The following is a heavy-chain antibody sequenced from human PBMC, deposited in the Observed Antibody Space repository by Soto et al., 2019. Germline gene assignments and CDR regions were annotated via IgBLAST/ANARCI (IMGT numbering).Heavy chain of an antibody. CDR3: AKEVPGQQQWLVLGLAFDI. CDR1: GFTFSSYA. CDR2: ISGSGGST. V-gene: IGHV3-23*01. D-gene: IGHD6-19*01. Sequence: PGGSLRLSCAASGFTFSSYAMSWVRQAPGKGLEWVSAISGSGGSTYYADSVKGRFTISRDNSKNTLYLQMNSLRAEDTAVYYCAKEVPGQQQWLVLGLAFDIWGQGTMVTVSS. J-gene: IGHJ3*02.